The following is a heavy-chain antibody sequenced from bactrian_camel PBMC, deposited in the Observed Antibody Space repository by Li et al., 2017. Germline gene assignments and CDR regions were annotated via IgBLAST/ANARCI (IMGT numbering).Heavy chain of an antibody. J-gene: IGHJ4*01. CDR3: AATVCGASSYDY. CDR2: TDVGGRT. CDR1: TLTFSGWS. Sequence: HVQLVESGGGSVQAGGSLTLSCAVSTLTFSGWSMGWFRQAPGQEREGVAATDVGGRTTYADSVKGRFIISHDNAKNTLYLQMNSLKPEDTAIYYCAATVCGASSYDYWGQGTQVTVS. V-gene: IGHV3S55*01. D-gene: IGHD3*01.